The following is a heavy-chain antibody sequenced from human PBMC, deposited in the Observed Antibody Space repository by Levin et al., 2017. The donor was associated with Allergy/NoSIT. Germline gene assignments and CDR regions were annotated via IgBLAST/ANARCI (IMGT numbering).Heavy chain of an antibody. D-gene: IGHD1-7*01. CDR1: GFTFSSHG. CDR3: AKDGGELLYFDY. J-gene: IGHJ4*02. Sequence: PGESLKISCAASGFTFSSHGMHWVRQAPGKGLEWVALISYDGSNKYQPDSVKGRFTISRDNSKNTLYLQMNSLRAEDTAVYYCAKDGGELLYFDYWGQGTLVTVSS. CDR2: ISYDGSNK. V-gene: IGHV3-30*18.